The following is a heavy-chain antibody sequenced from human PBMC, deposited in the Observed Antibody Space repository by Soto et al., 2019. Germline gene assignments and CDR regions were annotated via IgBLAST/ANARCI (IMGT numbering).Heavy chain of an antibody. CDR2: IYYSGST. D-gene: IGHD3-10*01. V-gene: IGHV4-31*03. CDR3: ARVETYYYGSGRPNWFDP. J-gene: IGHJ5*02. CDR1: GFPLSRGGFS. Sequence: PSGTPFPPAPFFGFPLSRGGFSRGWVPPPPGKGLEWMGYIYYSGSTYYNPSLKSRVTISVDTSKNQFSLKLSSVTAADTAVYYCARVETYYYGSGRPNWFDPWGQGTLVTVSS.